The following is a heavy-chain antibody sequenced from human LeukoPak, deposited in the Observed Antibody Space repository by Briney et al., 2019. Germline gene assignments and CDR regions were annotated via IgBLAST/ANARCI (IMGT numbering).Heavy chain of an antibody. CDR1: GFTFSSYG. Sequence: GGSLRLSCAASGFTFSSYGMHWVRQAPGKGLEWVAVIWYDGSNKYYADSAKGRFTISRDNSKNTLYLQMNSLRAEDTAVYYCARDPRSRSPDDYYFDYWGQGTLVTVS. J-gene: IGHJ4*02. V-gene: IGHV3-33*01. CDR2: IWYDGSNK. CDR3: ARDPRSRSPDDYYFDY. D-gene: IGHD3-3*01.